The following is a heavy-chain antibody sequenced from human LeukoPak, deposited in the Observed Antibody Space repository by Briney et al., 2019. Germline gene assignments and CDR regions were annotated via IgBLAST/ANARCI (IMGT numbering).Heavy chain of an antibody. D-gene: IGHD6-6*01. V-gene: IGHV1-3*01. J-gene: IGHJ5*02. CDR2: INAGNGNT. CDR3: ARDGLEADGYNWFDP. Sequence: GASVKVSCKASGYTFTSYAMHWVRQAPGQRLEWMGWINAGNGNTKYSQKFQGRVTITRDTSGSTAYMELSSLRSEDTAVYYCARDGLEADGYNWFDPWGQGTLVTVSS. CDR1: GYTFTSYA.